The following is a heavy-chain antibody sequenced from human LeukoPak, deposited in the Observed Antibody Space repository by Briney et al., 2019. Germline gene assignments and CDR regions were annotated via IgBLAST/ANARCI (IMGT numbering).Heavy chain of an antibody. D-gene: IGHD6-13*01. V-gene: IGHV3-11*01. CDR3: ASVGPSSWAGIYAFDI. CDR2: ISSSGSTI. J-gene: IGHJ3*02. Sequence: PGGSLRLSCAASGFTFRSCWMSWIRQAPGKGLEWVSYISSSGSTIYYADSVKGRFTISRDNAKNSLYLQMNSLRAEDTAVYYCASVGPSSWAGIYAFDIWGQGTMVTVSS. CDR1: GFTFRSCW.